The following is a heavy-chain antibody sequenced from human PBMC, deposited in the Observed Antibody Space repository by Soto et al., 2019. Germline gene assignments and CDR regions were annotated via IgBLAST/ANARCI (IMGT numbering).Heavy chain of an antibody. CDR3: AKDPMYYDFWSGPSGWFGP. CDR2: ISGSAERT. D-gene: IGHD3-3*01. CDR1: A. Sequence: ALNRISKKTRKGVEWFSGISGSAERTYYADSVKGRFTISRDSSKNTVFLQMNSLRAEDTAVYYCAKDPMYYDFWSGPSGWFGPWGQGTLVTVSS. J-gene: IGHJ5*02. V-gene: IGHV3-23*01.